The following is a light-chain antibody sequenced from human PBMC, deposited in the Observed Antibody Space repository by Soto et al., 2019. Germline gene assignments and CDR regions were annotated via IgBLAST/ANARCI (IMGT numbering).Light chain of an antibody. J-gene: IGKJ1*01. CDR3: QQYYSTPLT. Sequence: DIVMTQSPDSLAVSLGERATINCKSSQSVLYSSNNKNYLAWYQQKPGQPPKLLIYSASTRESGVPDRFSGSGSGTDFTLTISSLQAEDVAVYYCQQYYSTPLTFCQGTKVEIK. CDR1: QSVLYSSNNKNY. V-gene: IGKV4-1*01. CDR2: SAS.